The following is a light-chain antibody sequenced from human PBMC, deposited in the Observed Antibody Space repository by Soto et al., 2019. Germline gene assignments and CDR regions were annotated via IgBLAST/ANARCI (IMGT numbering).Light chain of an antibody. Sequence: DIQMTQSPSSLSASVVDRVTITCRASRSISNYLNWYQQKSGTVPRLLIYAASSLQPGVPSRFSGTGTGTAFTLTIASLQPEDSATYYCQQSYSVPRFGPGTRVDLK. CDR3: QQSYSVPR. CDR2: AAS. J-gene: IGKJ1*01. V-gene: IGKV1-39*01. CDR1: RSISNY.